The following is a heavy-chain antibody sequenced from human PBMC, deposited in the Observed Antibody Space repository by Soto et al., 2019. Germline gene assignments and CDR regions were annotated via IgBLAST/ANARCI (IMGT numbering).Heavy chain of an antibody. V-gene: IGHV3-15*01. D-gene: IGHD4-4*01. J-gene: IGHJ5*02. CDR2: IKSNAEGGTT. Sequence: PGGSLRLPCTPAAFAFKNAWISWVRQGPGKGLEWVGHIKSNAEGGTTKYATPVKGRFTFSRYDSSRTLYLQMNSLKPEGAAVYYCKGHYTLDPWGQGTLVTVCS. CDR1: AFAFKNAW. CDR3: KGHYTLDP.